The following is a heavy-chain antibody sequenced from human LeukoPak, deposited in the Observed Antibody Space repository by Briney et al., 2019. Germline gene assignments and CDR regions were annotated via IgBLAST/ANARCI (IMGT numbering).Heavy chain of an antibody. V-gene: IGHV3-15*01. J-gene: IGHJ4*02. CDR2: IKSKTDGGTT. CDR3: TTGPPAPYQLLSSFDY. Sequence: TGGSLRLSCAASGFPFSNAWMSWVRKAPGKGLEWVACIKSKTDGGTTDYAAPVKGRFTISRDDSKNTLYLQMNSLKTEDTAVYYCTTGPPAPYQLLSSFDYWGQGTLVTVSS. D-gene: IGHD2-2*01. CDR1: GFPFSNAW.